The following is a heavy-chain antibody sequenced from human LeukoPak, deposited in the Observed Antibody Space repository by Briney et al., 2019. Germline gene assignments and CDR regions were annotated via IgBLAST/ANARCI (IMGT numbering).Heavy chain of an antibody. D-gene: IGHD3-22*01. CDR2: IYNSGST. CDR3: ATLGEYYDSSGYYYN. J-gene: IGHJ4*02. CDR1: GGSISIYY. Sequence: SETLSLTCSVSGGSISIYYWSWVRQPPGKGLEWIGYIYNSGSTYYNPSLKSRVTISVDSSKNQFSLKLTSVTAADTAVYYCATLGEYYDSSGYYYNWGQGTLVTVSS. V-gene: IGHV4-59*12.